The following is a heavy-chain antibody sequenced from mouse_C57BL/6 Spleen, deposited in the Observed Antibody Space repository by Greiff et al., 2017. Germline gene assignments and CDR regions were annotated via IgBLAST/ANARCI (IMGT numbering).Heavy chain of an antibody. Sequence: QVQLKESGPGLVAPSQSLSITCTVSGFSLTSYGVHWVRQPPGKGLEWLVVIWSDGSTTYNSALKSRLGISKDNSKSQVFLKMNSLQTDDTAMYYCARHSYGSSYWYFDVWGTGTTVTVSS. V-gene: IGHV2-6-1*01. CDR3: ARHSYGSSYWYFDV. J-gene: IGHJ1*03. CDR2: IWSDGST. CDR1: GFSLTSYG. D-gene: IGHD1-1*01.